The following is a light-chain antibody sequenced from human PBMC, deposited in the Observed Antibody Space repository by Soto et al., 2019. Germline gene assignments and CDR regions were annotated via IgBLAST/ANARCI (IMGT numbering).Light chain of an antibody. J-gene: IGKJ1*01. CDR3: QQYNSYSWT. Sequence: DSQMTQSPSTLSASVGDIVTITCRASQSISSWLAWYQQKPGKAPKLLIYKASSLESGVPSRFSGSGSGTEFTLTISSLHPDDFATYYCQQYNSYSWTFGQGTKVDI. CDR2: KAS. V-gene: IGKV1-5*03. CDR1: QSISSW.